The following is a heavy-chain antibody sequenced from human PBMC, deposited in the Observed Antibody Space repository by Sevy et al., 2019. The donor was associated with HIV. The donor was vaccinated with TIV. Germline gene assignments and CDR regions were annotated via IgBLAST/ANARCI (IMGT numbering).Heavy chain of an antibody. CDR2: IKQDGSQK. CDR3: TFKEVG. CDR1: GFTFSNYW. Sequence: GSLRLSCAASGFTFSNYWMSWVRQAPGKGLEWVANIKQDGSQKYYVDSVKGRFTISRDNAKNSLFLQMNSLRAEDTAVYCGTFKEVGWGQGTLVTVSS. D-gene: IGHD1-26*01. J-gene: IGHJ4*02. V-gene: IGHV3-7*01.